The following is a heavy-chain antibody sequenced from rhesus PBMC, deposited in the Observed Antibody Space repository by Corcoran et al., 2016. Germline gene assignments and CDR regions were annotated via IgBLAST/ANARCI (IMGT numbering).Heavy chain of an antibody. V-gene: IGHV4S12*01. D-gene: IGHD1-1-1*01. CDR2: FDSNSWST. CDR3: ARVIAGTTGHRFDV. Sequence: QVQLQESGPGVVKPSETLSLTCAVSGGTISRGYCYWSWIRQPPGQGLEWIGGFDSNSWSTNYNPSLKSRVTISKDTSKNQFSLKLSSVTATDTAVYYCARVIAGTTGHRFDVWGPGVLVTVSS. CDR1: GGTISRGYCY. J-gene: IGHJ5-1*01.